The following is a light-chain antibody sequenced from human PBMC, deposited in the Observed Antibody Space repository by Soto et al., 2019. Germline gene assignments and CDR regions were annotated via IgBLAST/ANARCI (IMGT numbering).Light chain of an antibody. Sequence: EIVMTQSPATLSVSPGERVTLSCRASQSVSNNLAWYQQKSGQAPRLLIHGASRRATGIPARFSGSRSGTEFTLTIRSLQSEDFAVYYCQPYKNWNPITFGQGTRREIK. CDR2: GAS. CDR3: QPYKNWNPIT. V-gene: IGKV3-15*01. J-gene: IGKJ5*01. CDR1: QSVSNN.